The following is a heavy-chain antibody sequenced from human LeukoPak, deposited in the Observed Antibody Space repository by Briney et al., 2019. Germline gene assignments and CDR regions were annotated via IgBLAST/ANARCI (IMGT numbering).Heavy chain of an antibody. CDR3: TSLDDGDYNNFDD. V-gene: IGHV3-73*01. D-gene: IGHD4-17*01. CDR2: IRWQANHYVT. CDR1: GFTFSGAA. J-gene: IGHJ4*01. Sequence: GWSLRLCCAASGFTFSGAAMQWVRQAFGKWSVLVGRIRWQANHYVTSYAAFVKGRFNISRDDSMYTAYLQMNSLKTEDKAVNYCTSLDDGDYNNFDDWGQGTRVTVS.